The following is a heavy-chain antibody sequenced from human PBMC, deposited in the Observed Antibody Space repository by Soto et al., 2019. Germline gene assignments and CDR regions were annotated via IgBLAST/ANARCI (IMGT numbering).Heavy chain of an antibody. D-gene: IGHD2-21*01. Sequence: EVQLLESGGGLVQPGGSLRVSCAASGFTFSSYAMSWVRQAPGKGLEWISMITGSGGNTYYADSVRGRFTISRDNSKNTLYLQMNSLGGEDTAVYYCAKDGDRDGNSWTDDAFDIWGQGTMVTVSS. CDR3: AKDGDRDGNSWTDDAFDI. J-gene: IGHJ3*02. V-gene: IGHV3-23*01. CDR1: GFTFSSYA. CDR2: ITGSGGNT.